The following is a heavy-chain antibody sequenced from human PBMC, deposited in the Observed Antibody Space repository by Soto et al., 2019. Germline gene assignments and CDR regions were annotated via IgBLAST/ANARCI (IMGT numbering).Heavy chain of an antibody. J-gene: IGHJ4*02. CDR3: ARDRRTGGY. CDR2: ISSSSSTI. CDR1: GFTFSSYS. V-gene: IGHV3-48*02. Sequence: EVQLVESGGGLVQPGGSLRLSCAASGFTFSSYSMNWVRQAPGKGLEWVSYISSSSSTIYYADSVKGRFTISRDNAKNSLYRQMNSLRDEDTAVYYCARDRRTGGYWGQGTLVTVSS.